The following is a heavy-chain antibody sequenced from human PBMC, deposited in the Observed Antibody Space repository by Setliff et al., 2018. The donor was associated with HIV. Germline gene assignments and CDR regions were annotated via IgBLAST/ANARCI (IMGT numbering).Heavy chain of an antibody. Sequence: ASVKVSCKASGYTFTSYAMHWVRQAPGQRLEWMGWINAGNGNTKYSQKFQGRVTIIGDTSASTAYMELSSLRSEDTAVYYCARESRDIVATSPLDYWGQGTLVTVSS. V-gene: IGHV1-3*01. D-gene: IGHD5-12*01. CDR3: ARESRDIVATSPLDY. CDR2: INAGNGNT. J-gene: IGHJ4*02. CDR1: GYTFTSYA.